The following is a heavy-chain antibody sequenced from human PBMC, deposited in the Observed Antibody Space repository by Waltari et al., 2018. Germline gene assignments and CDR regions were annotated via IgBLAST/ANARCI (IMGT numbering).Heavy chain of an antibody. D-gene: IGHD1-26*01. V-gene: IGHV3-15*01. CDR1: GFTFINAW. CDR2: IKNNTDGGKK. CDR3: TTVRERTSAFMDV. Sequence: EVQLVESGGGLVKPGGSLRLSCAASGFTFINAWMSWVRQAPGKGREGVGRIKNNTDGGKKDYAAPVKGRFTISRDDSKNTLYLEMNSLKTDDTAVYYCTTVRERTSAFMDVWGKGTTVTVSS. J-gene: IGHJ6*03.